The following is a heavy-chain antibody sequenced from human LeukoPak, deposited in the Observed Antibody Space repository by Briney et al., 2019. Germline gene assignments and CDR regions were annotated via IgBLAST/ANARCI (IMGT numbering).Heavy chain of an antibody. CDR1: GFTFSDYT. J-gene: IGHJ2*01. CDR3: AKTRQQLVLRYFDL. D-gene: IGHD6-13*01. Sequence: GGSLRLSCAASGFTFSDYTMNWVRQAPGKGLEWVSYISSTSTTIYYADSVKGRFTISRDNSKNTLYLQMNSLRAEDTAVYYRAKTRQQLVLRYFDLWGRGTLVTVSS. CDR2: ISSTSTTI. V-gene: IGHV3-48*01.